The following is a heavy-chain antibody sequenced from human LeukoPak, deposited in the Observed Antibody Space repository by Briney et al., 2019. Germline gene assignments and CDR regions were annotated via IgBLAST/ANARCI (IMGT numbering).Heavy chain of an antibody. D-gene: IGHD2/OR15-2a*01. CDR1: GFTFRSYS. V-gene: IGHV3-21*04. Sequence: PGGSLRLSCAASGFTFRSYSMNWVRQAPGKGLEWVSSISTSSTYIYYADSAKGRFTISRDNAKNSLYLQMNSLRADDTAVYYCAAISYLAFDIWGQGTMVTVSS. J-gene: IGHJ3*02. CDR3: AAISYLAFDI. CDR2: ISTSSTYI.